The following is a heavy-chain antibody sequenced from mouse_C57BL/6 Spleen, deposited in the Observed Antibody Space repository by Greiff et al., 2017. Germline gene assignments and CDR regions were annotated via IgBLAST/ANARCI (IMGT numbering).Heavy chain of an antibody. Sequence: QVQLQQSGAELVRPGTSVKVSCKASGYAFTNYLIEWVKQRPGQGLEWIGVINPGSGGTNYNEKFKGKATLTADKSSSTAYMQLSSLTSEDSAVYFCARRYGSSYKGYFDVWGTGPRSPSPQ. J-gene: IGHJ1*03. CDR1: GYAFTNYL. CDR3: ARRYGSSYKGYFDV. V-gene: IGHV1-54*01. D-gene: IGHD1-1*01. CDR2: INPGSGGT.